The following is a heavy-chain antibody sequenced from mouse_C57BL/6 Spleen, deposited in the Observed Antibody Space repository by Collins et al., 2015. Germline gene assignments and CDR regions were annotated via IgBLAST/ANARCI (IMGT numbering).Heavy chain of an antibody. V-gene: IGHV1-26*01. Sequence: TFTDYYMNWVKQSHGKSLEWIGDINPNNGGTSYNQKFKGKATLTVDKSSSTAYMELRSLTSEDSAVYYCARGEYSNYDAMDYWGQGTSVTVSS. CDR1: TFTDYY. CDR2: INPNNGGT. J-gene: IGHJ4*01. D-gene: IGHD2-5*01. CDR3: ARGEYSNYDAMDY.